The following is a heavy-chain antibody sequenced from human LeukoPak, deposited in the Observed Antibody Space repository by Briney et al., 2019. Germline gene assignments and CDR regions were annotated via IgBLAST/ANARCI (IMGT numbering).Heavy chain of an antibody. J-gene: IGHJ3*02. D-gene: IGHD6-13*01. Sequence: PSETLSLTCTVSGGSISSGDYYWNWIRQPLGKGLEWIGEINHSGSTNYNPSLKSRVTISVDTSKNQFSLKLSSVTAADTAVYYCARLGIAAARNAFDIWGQGTMVTVCS. CDR3: ARLGIAAARNAFDI. CDR2: INHSGST. CDR1: GGSISSGDYY. V-gene: IGHV4-39*07.